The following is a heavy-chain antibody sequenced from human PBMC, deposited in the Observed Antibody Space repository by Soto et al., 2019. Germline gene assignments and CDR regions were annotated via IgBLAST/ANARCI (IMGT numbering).Heavy chain of an antibody. J-gene: IGHJ4*02. CDR3: AKDLSFFSDRGGGY. CDR1: GFTFSNFA. CDR2: ISGSGGAT. V-gene: IGHV3-23*01. Sequence: EVQLLESGGGLVQPGGSLRLSCAASGFTFSNFAMSWVRQAPGKELEWVSGISGSGGATNYAASVKGRFTISRDNSKNTLSLQLNSLRVEDTATYYCAKDLSFFSDRGGGYWGQGTLVTVSS. D-gene: IGHD2-21*02.